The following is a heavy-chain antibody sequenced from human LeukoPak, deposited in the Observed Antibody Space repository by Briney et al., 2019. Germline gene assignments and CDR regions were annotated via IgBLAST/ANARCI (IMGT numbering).Heavy chain of an antibody. Sequence: PGGSLRLSCAASGFTFSNFGMHWVRQAPGKGLEWVAFIRFDGTSEFYADSVKARFTISRDNSKNTLYLQMNSLRAEDTAVYYCAKGGLVHPLHIWGQGTMVTVSS. V-gene: IGHV3-30*02. D-gene: IGHD3/OR15-3a*01. CDR3: AKGGLVHPLHI. J-gene: IGHJ3*02. CDR2: IRFDGTSE. CDR1: GFTFSNFG.